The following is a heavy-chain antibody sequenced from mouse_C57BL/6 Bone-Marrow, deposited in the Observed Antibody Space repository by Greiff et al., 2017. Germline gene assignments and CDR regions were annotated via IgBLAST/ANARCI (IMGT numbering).Heavy chain of an antibody. CDR1: GYSITSGYY. CDR2: ISYDGSN. Sequence: ESGPGLVKPSQSLSLTCSVTGYSITSGYYWNWIRQFPGNKLEWMGYISYDGSNNYNPSLKNRISITRDTSKNQFFLKLNSVTTEDTATYYCAREDGSSYLYWYFDVWGTGTTVTVSS. CDR3: AREDGSSYLYWYFDV. V-gene: IGHV3-6*01. D-gene: IGHD1-1*01. J-gene: IGHJ1*03.